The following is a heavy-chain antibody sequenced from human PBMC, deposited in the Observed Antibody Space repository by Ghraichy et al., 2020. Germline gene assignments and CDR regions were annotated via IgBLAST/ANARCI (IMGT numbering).Heavy chain of an antibody. CDR2: IYYSGST. CDR1: GGSISSGGYY. J-gene: IGHJ5*02. CDR3: ARGERGYSYGYGATDWFDP. Sequence: SETLSLTCTVSGGSISSGGYYWSWIRQHPGKGLEWIGYIYYSGSTYYNPSLKSRVTISVDTSKNQFSLKLSSVTAADTAVYYCARGERGYSYGYGATDWFDPWGQGTLVTVSS. V-gene: IGHV4-31*03. D-gene: IGHD5-18*01.